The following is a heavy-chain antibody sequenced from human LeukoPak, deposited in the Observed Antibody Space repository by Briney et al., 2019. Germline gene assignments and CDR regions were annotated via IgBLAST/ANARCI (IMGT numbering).Heavy chain of an antibody. CDR2: INPSGGST. V-gene: IGHV1-46*01. Sequence: ASVKVSCKASGYTFTSYYMHWVRQAPGQGLEWMGIINPSGGSTSYAQKFQGRVTMTRDTSTSTVYMELSSLRSEDTAVYYCARDHSATSHYYDSSGYYSPSDYWGQGTLVTVSS. CDR1: GYTFTSYY. CDR3: ARDHSATSHYYDSSGYYSPSDY. D-gene: IGHD3-22*01. J-gene: IGHJ4*02.